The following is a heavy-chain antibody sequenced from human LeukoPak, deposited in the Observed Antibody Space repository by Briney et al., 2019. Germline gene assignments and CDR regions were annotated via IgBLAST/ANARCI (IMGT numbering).Heavy chain of an antibody. CDR1: GYTFTGYY. CDR2: ISAYNGNT. CDR3: ARDSYYDFWSGYIIDY. J-gene: IGHJ4*02. V-gene: IGHV1-18*04. Sequence: ASVKVSCKASGYTFTGYYMHWVRQAPGQGLEWMGWISAYNGNTNYAQKLQCRVTMTTDTSTSTAYMELRSLRSDDTAVYYCARDSYYDFWSGYIIDYWGQGTLVTVSS. D-gene: IGHD3-3*01.